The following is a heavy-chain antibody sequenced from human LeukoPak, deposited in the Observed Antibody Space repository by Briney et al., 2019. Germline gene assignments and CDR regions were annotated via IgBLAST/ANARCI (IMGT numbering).Heavy chain of an antibody. CDR3: TRAAALRYCSSTSCYKLFDP. CDR2: INPNSGGT. Sequence: ASVKVSCKASGYTFTGYYMHWVRQAPGQGLEWMGWINPNSGGTNYAQKFQGRVTMTRDTSISTAYMELSRLRSDDTAVYYCTRAAALRYCSSTSCYKLFDPWGQGTLVTVSS. D-gene: IGHD2-2*02. J-gene: IGHJ5*02. CDR1: GYTFTGYY. V-gene: IGHV1-2*02.